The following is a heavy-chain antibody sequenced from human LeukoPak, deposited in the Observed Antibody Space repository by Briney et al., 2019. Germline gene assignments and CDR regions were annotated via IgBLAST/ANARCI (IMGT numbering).Heavy chain of an antibody. Sequence: ALVKVSCKVSGYTLTELSMHWVRQAPGKGLEWMGGFDPEDGETIYAQKFQGRVTMTEDTSTDTAYMELSSLRSEDTAVYYCASFSIAVAGDFDYWGQGTLVTVSS. D-gene: IGHD6-19*01. CDR1: GYTLTELS. J-gene: IGHJ4*02. CDR2: FDPEDGET. V-gene: IGHV1-24*01. CDR3: ASFSIAVAGDFDY.